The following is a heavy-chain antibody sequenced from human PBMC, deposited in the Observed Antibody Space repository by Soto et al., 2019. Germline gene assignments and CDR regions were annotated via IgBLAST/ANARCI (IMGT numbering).Heavy chain of an antibody. CDR3: AKDGGHGARMRMCGMDV. Sequence: QPQLVQSGVEVKKPGASVRVTCKASGYPFINYGINWVRQAPGQGLEWMGWISGHNVGTNYGPKFRDRSTMATDTSSKTAYLDLRSLRSDETAVYYCAKDGGHGARMRMCGMDVWGQGTTVTVSS. V-gene: IGHV1-18*01. CDR2: ISGHNVGT. J-gene: IGHJ6*02. CDR1: GYPFINYG. D-gene: IGHD2-15*01.